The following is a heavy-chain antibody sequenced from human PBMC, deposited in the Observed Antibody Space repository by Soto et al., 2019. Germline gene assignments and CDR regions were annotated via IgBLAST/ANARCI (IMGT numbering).Heavy chain of an antibody. J-gene: IGHJ4*02. V-gene: IGHV4-30-2*01. CDR2: TYHSGST. CDR3: ASGPDCGGACYSSSLDS. CDR1: GGSISSGGYS. D-gene: IGHD2-21*02. Sequence: QLQLQESGSGLVKPSQTLSLTCAVSGGSISSGGYSWSWIRQPPGKGLEWIGYTYHSGSTYYNPSLKSRVTISLDRSKNQFSLKLSSVTAADTAVYYCASGPDCGGACYSSSLDSWGQGTLVTVSS.